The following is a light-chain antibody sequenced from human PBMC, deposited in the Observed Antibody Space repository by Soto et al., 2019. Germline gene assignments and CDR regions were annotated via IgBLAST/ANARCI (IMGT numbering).Light chain of an antibody. CDR2: GAS. V-gene: IGKV3-20*01. Sequence: EIVLTQSPGTLSLSPGERATLSCRASQAVSNPYVAWYQQKPGQAPRLLIYGASSRATGIADRFSGSGTGTDFTLTINRLEPEDFAIYYCQQYGSSPGTFGQGTKVKIK. CDR3: QQYGSSPGT. CDR1: QAVSNPY. J-gene: IGKJ1*01.